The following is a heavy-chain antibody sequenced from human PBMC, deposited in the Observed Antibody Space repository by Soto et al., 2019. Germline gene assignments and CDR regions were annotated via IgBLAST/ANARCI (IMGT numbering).Heavy chain of an antibody. V-gene: IGHV4-59*01. Sequence: LSLTCTISGGSISSYYWSWIRQPPGKGLEWIGYIYYSGSTNYNPSLKSRVTISVDTSKNQFSLKLSSVTAADTAVYYCARDRLFVVVPAAPANYFDYWGQGTLVTVSS. CDR3: ARDRLFVVVPAAPANYFDY. D-gene: IGHD2-2*01. CDR2: IYYSGST. J-gene: IGHJ4*02. CDR1: GGSISSYY.